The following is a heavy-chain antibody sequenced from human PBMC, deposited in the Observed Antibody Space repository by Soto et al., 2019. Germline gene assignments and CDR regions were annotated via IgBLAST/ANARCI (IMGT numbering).Heavy chain of an antibody. D-gene: IGHD3-9*01. CDR2: INPNSGGT. CDR1: GYTFTGYY. Sequence: ASVKVSCKASGYTFTGYYMHWVRQAPGQGLEWMGWINPNSGGTNYAQKFQGWVTMTRDTSISTAYMELSRLRSDDTAVYYCARGDYDILTGYFLYYGMDVWGQGTTVTVSS. J-gene: IGHJ6*02. V-gene: IGHV1-2*04. CDR3: ARGDYDILTGYFLYYGMDV.